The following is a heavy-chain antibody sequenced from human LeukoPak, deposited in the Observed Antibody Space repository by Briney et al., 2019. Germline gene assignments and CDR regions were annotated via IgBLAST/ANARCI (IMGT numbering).Heavy chain of an antibody. J-gene: IGHJ4*02. D-gene: IGHD4-17*01. CDR2: IYSSGST. Sequence: QPGGSQRLSCAASGFTVSSNYMNWVRQAPGKGLEWVSVIYSSGSTYYADSVKGRFTISRDNSKNTLYLQMNSLRAEDTAVYYCARDLYGVSHDYWGQGTLVTVSS. CDR1: GFTVSSNY. V-gene: IGHV3-53*01. CDR3: ARDLYGVSHDY.